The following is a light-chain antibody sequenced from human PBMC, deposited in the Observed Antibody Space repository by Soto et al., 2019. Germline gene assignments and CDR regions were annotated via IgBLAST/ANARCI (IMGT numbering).Light chain of an antibody. V-gene: IGLV1-44*01. Sequence: QLVLTQPPSASGTPGQRVTTSCSGSSSNIGTNTVNWYQKFPGTAPKLLIYSSILRPSGVPDRFSGSKSGTSASLAISGLQSEDEADYYCAAWDDSLNGVVFGGGTKLTVL. CDR2: SSI. CDR1: SSNIGTNT. J-gene: IGLJ2*01. CDR3: AAWDDSLNGVV.